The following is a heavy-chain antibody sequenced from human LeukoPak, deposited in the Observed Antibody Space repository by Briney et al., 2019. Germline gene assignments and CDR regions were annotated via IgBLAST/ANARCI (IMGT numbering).Heavy chain of an antibody. CDR2: ITGNGGNT. V-gene: IGHV3-23*01. CDR1: GFIFTNYA. CDR3: GRGLDSFDY. J-gene: IGHJ4*02. Sequence: GGSLRLSCAASGFIFTNYAMNWVRQAPGKGLEWVSSITGNGGNTYYADSVKGRFSFSRDNSKNTLHLQMNSLRADDTAVYYCGRGLDSFDYWGQGTLVTVSP. D-gene: IGHD3/OR15-3a*01.